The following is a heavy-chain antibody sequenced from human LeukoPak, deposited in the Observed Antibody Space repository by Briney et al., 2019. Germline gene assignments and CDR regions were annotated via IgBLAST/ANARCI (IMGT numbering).Heavy chain of an antibody. D-gene: IGHD4-23*01. CDR2: IIPIFGTA. CDR3: ARDFGLQGIRGPDYGGNSGLYYYYYGMDV. J-gene: IGHJ6*02. CDR1: GGIFSSYA. V-gene: IGHV1-69*13. Sequence: GASVKVSCKASGGIFSSYAISWVRQAPGQGLEWMGGIIPIFGTANYAQKFQGRVTITADESTSTAYMELRSLRSDDTAVYYCARDFGLQGIRGPDYGGNSGLYYYYYGMDVWGQGATVTVSS.